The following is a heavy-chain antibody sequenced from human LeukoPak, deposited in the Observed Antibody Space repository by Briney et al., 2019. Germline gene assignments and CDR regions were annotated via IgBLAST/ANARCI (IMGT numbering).Heavy chain of an antibody. D-gene: IGHD6-6*01. CDR2: IYYSGST. CDR1: GGSISSGGYY. J-gene: IGHJ4*02. V-gene: IGHV4-31*03. Sequence: PSQTLSLTCTVSGGSISSGGYYWSWIRQHPGKGLEWIGYIYYSGSTYYNPSLKSRVTISVDTSKNQFSLKLSSVTAADTAVYYCARREGNSSSSALFDYWGQGTLVTVSS. CDR3: ARREGNSSSSALFDY.